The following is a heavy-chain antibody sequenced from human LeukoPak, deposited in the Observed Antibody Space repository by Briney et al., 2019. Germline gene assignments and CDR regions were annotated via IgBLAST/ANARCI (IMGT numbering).Heavy chain of an antibody. J-gene: IGHJ6*03. CDR2: INPNSGGT. Sequence: ASVKVSCKASGYTFTSYGISWVRQAPGQGLEWMGWINPNSGGTNYAQKFQGRVTMTRDTSISTAYMELSRLRSDDTAVYYCARGSVVVPAAIPYYYMDVWGKGTTVTISS. D-gene: IGHD2-2*01. V-gene: IGHV1-2*02. CDR3: ARGSVVVPAAIPYYYMDV. CDR1: GYTFTSYG.